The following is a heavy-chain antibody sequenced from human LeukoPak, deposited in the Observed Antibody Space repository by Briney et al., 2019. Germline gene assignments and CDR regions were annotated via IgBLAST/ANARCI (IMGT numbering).Heavy chain of an antibody. CDR3: SRADSSGYYYFDY. CDR2: IYPGDSDT. Sequence: GGSLQISFKCPGYSFTSYWLGWVRPMPGKGLAWMGIIYPGDSDTRYSPSLQGRVTISADKSISTAYLQWSSLKASDTAMYYCSRADSSGYYYFDYWGQGTLATVSS. J-gene: IGHJ4*02. CDR1: GYSFTSYW. D-gene: IGHD3-22*01. V-gene: IGHV5-51*01.